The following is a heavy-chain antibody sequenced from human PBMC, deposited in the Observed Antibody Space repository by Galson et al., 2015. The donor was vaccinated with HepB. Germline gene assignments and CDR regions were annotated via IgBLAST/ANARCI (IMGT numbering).Heavy chain of an antibody. Sequence: SLRLSCATSGFTFDDFAMHWVSSISWDSGNIAFADSVRGRFTVSRDNAKKSLYLQMNSLRAEDTALYYCATGMVKYFHYGMDVWGQGTTVTVSS. CDR1: GFTFDDFA. V-gene: IGHV3-9*01. CDR2: ISWDSGNI. J-gene: IGHJ6*02. CDR3: ATGMVKYFHYGMDV. D-gene: IGHD3-22*01.